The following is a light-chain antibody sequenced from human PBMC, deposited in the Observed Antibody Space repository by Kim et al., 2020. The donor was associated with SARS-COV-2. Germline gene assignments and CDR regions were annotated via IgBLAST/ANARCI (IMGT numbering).Light chain of an antibody. J-gene: IGLJ3*02. Sequence: VTLGQTARITCGGNNIGSKNVHWYQQKPGQAPVLVIYRDNNRPSGIPERFSGSNSGNTATLTISRAQAGDEADYYCQVWDSSSWVFGGGTQLTVL. CDR2: RDN. CDR3: QVWDSSSWV. V-gene: IGLV3-9*01. CDR1: NIGSKN.